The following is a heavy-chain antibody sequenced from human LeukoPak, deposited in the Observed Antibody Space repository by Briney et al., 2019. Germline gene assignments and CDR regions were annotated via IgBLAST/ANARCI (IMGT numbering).Heavy chain of an antibody. Sequence: GGSLRLSCAVSGFTFSGFAMSWVRRTPGKGVEGGSGISGIRDNTLYADSVKGRFTISRDNSKTTLYLEMNSLRAEHTAIYYCAKMKGHPLPKFYMDVWGQGTTVTVSS. D-gene: IGHD2/OR15-2a*01. CDR1: GFTFSGFA. CDR3: AKMKGHPLPKFYMDV. V-gene: IGHV3-23*01. J-gene: IGHJ6*01. CDR2: ISGIRDNT.